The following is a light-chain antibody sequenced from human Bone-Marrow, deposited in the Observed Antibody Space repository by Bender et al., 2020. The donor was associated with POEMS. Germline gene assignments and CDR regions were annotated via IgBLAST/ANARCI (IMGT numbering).Light chain of an antibody. CDR2: KDI. CDR1: ALPKQY. Sequence: YELTQAPSVSVSPGQTARITCSGDALPKQYAYWYQQKPGQAPVVLIYKDIERPSGIPERFSGSSSGTTVTLTISGAQAEDEADYYCQSADSSGDYVVFGGGTKVTVL. V-gene: IGLV3-25*03. CDR3: QSADSSGDYVV. J-gene: IGLJ2*01.